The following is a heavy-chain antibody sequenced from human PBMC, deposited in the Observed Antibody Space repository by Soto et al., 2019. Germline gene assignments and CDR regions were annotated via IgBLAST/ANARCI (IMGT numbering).Heavy chain of an antibody. D-gene: IGHD6-13*01. CDR1: GFTFSSYG. CDR2: IWYDGSNK. V-gene: IGHV3-33*01. CDR3: ARDLLRIAAAGAPLGY. J-gene: IGHJ4*02. Sequence: GGSLRLSCAASGFTFSSYGMHWVRQAPGKGLEWVAVIWYDGSNKYYADSVKGRFTISRDNSKNTLYLQMNSLRAEDTAVYYCARDLLRIAAAGAPLGYWGQGTLVTVSS.